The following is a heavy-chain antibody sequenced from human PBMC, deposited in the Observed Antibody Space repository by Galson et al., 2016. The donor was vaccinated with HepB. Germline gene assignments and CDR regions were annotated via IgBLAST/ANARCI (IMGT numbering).Heavy chain of an antibody. Sequence: SLTCVVSGDSLTRNNWWSWVRQSPGKGMEWIGEVYHTGLTNYNPSLKSRLTISMDKSNNRLSLTLKSVPAADTATYYCARNRDSTWYADLGAGGQGILVSVSS. V-gene: IGHV4-4*02. CDR1: GDSLTRNNW. CDR2: VYHTGLT. D-gene: IGHD6-13*01. CDR3: ARNRDSTWYADLGA. J-gene: IGHJ1*01.